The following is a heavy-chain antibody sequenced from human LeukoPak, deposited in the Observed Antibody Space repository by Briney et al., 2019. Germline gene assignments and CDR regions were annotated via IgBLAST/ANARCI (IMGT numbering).Heavy chain of an antibody. CDR3: ARGGGLYDFWKSFDP. Sequence: AGESLKISCKGSGYSFTSYWIGWVRQMPGKGLEWMGIIYPGDSDTRYSPSFQGQVTISADKSISTAYLQWSSLKASDTAMYYCARGGGLYDFWKSFDPWGQGTLVTVSS. V-gene: IGHV5-51*01. CDR1: GYSFTSYW. CDR2: IYPGDSDT. D-gene: IGHD3-3*01. J-gene: IGHJ5*02.